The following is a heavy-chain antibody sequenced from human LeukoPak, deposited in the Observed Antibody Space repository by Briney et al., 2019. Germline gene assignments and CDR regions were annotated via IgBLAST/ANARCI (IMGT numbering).Heavy chain of an antibody. J-gene: IGHJ4*02. D-gene: IGHD5-12*01. CDR2: IYTSGST. CDR1: GGSISSGGYY. V-gene: IGHV4-61*08. Sequence: SETLSLTCTVSGGSISSGGYYWSWIRQPPGKGLEWIGYIYTSGSTNYNPSLKSRVTISVDTSKNQFSLKLSSVTAADTAVYYCASVSRSEWLREYYFDYWGQGTLVTVSS. CDR3: ASVSRSEWLREYYFDY.